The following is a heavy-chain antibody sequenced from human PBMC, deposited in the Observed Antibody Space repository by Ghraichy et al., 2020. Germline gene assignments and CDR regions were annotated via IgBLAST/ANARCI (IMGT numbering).Heavy chain of an antibody. V-gene: IGHV4-34*01. D-gene: IGHD3-3*01. J-gene: IGHJ4*02. Sequence: SETLSLTCAVYGGSFSGYYWSWIRQPPGKGLEWIGEINHSGSTNYNPSLKSRVTISVDTSKNQFSLKLSSVTAADTAVYYCASSPSISFWSGYYTNKPFDYWGQGTLVTVSS. CDR2: INHSGST. CDR3: ASSPSISFWSGYYTNKPFDY. CDR1: GGSFSGYY.